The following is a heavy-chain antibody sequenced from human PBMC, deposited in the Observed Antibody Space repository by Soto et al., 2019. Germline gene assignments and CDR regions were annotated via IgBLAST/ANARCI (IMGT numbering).Heavy chain of an antibody. CDR3: ARQFQWLADY. Sequence: SSETLSLTCTVSGGSISSSSYYWGWIRQPPGKGLEWIGSIYYSGSTYYNPSLKSRVTISVDTSKNQFSLKLSSVTAADTAVYYCARQFQWLADYWGQGTRVTVAS. CDR1: GGSISSSSYY. J-gene: IGHJ4*02. D-gene: IGHD6-19*01. V-gene: IGHV4-39*01. CDR2: IYYSGST.